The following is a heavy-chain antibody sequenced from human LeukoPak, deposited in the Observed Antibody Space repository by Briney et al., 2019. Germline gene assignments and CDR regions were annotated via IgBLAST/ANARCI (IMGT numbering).Heavy chain of an antibody. J-gene: IGHJ4*02. Sequence: VASVKVSCKASGYTFTSHYMHWVRQAPGQGLEWMGRINPSGGSTTYAQRFQGRVTMTRDTSTSTVYMELSSLRAEDTAVYFCARDSYYDSSGSVDYWGQGTLVTVSS. V-gene: IGHV1-46*01. CDR3: ARDSYYDSSGSVDY. CDR1: GYTFTSHY. D-gene: IGHD3-22*01. CDR2: INPSGGST.